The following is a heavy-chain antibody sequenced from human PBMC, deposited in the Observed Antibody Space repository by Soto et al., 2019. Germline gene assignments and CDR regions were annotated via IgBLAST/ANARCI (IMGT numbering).Heavy chain of an antibody. V-gene: IGHV3-9*01. CDR3: VGGSWFD. CDR1: GYSFEDYS. Sequence: EVQLVESGGDMVQPGRSLKLYCVGSGYSFEDYSMHWVRQAPGKGLEWVSGISWNGNFTGYADSVKGRFTISRDNAKNALFLQMRSLSLEDTALYYCVGGSWFDWGQGTLVTVSS. J-gene: IGHJ4*02. D-gene: IGHD2-15*01. CDR2: ISWNGNFT.